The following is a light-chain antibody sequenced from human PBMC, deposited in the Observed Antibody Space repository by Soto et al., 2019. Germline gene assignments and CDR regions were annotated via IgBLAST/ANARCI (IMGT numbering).Light chain of an antibody. CDR1: QSVSSKY. Sequence: EIVLTQSPGTLSLSPGERATLSCRASQSVSSKYLAWYQQKPGQAPRVLIYGTSIRASGVPERFSGGGSGTDFTLTITRLEPEDFAVYYCQQLTDWPPQWTFGQGTKVEIK. V-gene: IGKV3D-20*02. CDR3: QQLTDWPPQWT. CDR2: GTS. J-gene: IGKJ1*01.